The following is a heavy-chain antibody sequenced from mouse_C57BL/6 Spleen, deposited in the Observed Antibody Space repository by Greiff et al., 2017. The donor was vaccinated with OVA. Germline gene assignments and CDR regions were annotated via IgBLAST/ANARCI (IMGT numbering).Heavy chain of an antibody. CDR2: IWGGGST. D-gene: IGHD2-1*01. Sequence: VKLQESGPGLVAPSQSLSITCTVSGFSLTSYCVHWVRQPPGKGLEWLGVIWGGGSTNYYSPLMSRLSISKDNSKSQVFLKMNSLQTDETAMYYCAKRGNYGGVDYWGQGTSVTVSS. CDR3: AKRGNYGGVDY. V-gene: IGHV2-9*01. CDR1: GFSLTSYC. J-gene: IGHJ4*01.